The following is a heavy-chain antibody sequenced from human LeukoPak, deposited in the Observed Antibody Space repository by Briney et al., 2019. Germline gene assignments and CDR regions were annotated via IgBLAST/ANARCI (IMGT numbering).Heavy chain of an antibody. D-gene: IGHD7-27*01. CDR2: IYYSGST. V-gene: IGHV4-59*01. CDR3: ASNTGTVFDY. J-gene: IGHJ4*02. Sequence: SETLSLTCTVSGGSISSYYWSWIRQPPGKGLEWIGYIYYSGSTEYNPSLRSRVTISLEMSKHQFSLILTSVTAADTAVYYCASNTGTVFDYWGQGALVTVSS. CDR1: GGSISSYY.